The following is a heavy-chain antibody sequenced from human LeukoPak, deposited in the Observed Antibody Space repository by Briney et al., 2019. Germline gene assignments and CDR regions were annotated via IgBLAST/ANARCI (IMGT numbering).Heavy chain of an antibody. D-gene: IGHD2-21*01. V-gene: IGHV1-3*01. Sequence: GASVKVSCKASGYTFSNYAIHWVRQAPGQRFEWMGWINAGNGHTKYSQNFQGRVTITRGSSASTAYMELSSLTSEDTAVYYCARGIWSARTVDYYLDYWGQGTLVTVSS. CDR2: INAGNGHT. J-gene: IGHJ4*02. CDR3: ARGIWSARTVDYYLDY. CDR1: GYTFSNYA.